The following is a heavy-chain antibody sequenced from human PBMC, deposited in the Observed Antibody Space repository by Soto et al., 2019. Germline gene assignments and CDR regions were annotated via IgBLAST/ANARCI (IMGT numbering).Heavy chain of an antibody. D-gene: IGHD6-6*01. CDR1: GFTFSGSA. V-gene: IGHV3-73*01. CDR3: TRRVEYSSSSGDY. J-gene: IGHJ4*02. Sequence: PGGSLRLSCAASGFTFSGSAMHWVRQASGKGLEWVGRIRSKANSYATAYAASVKGRFTISRDDSKNTAYLQMNSLKTEDTAVYYCTRRVEYSSSSGDYWGQGTLVTVCS. CDR2: IRSKANSYAT.